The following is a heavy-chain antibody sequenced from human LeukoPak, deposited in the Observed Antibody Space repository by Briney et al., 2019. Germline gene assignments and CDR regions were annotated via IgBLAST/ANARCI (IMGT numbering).Heavy chain of an antibody. CDR3: ARVFGAGYSDY. CDR2: IKQDGSEK. J-gene: IGHJ4*02. D-gene: IGHD4/OR15-4a*01. Sequence: GGSLRLSCAASGFTVSSNYMSWVRQAPGKGLEWVASIKQDGSEKYYVDSVKGRVTISRDNAKNSLYLQMNSLRAEDTAVYYCARVFGAGYSDYWGQGTLVTVSS. V-gene: IGHV3-7*01. CDR1: GFTVSSNY.